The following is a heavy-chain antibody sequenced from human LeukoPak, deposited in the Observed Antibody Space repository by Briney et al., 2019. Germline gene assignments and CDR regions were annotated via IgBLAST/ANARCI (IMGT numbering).Heavy chain of an antibody. J-gene: IGHJ6*03. V-gene: IGHV3-23*01. CDR1: GFTFSNYG. CDR2: ISGSGGRT. Sequence: GGSLRLSCAVSGFTFSNYGMSWVRQAPGKGLEWVSTISGSGGRTYYADSVKGRFTISRDNSKNTLYLQMNSLRAEDTAVYYCAKDDSGSYYPYYCYMDVWGKGTTVTISS. CDR3: AKDDSGSYYPYYCYMDV. D-gene: IGHD1-26*01.